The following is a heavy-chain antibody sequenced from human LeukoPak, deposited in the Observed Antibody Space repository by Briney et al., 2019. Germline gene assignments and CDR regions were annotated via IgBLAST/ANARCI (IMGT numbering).Heavy chain of an antibody. D-gene: IGHD3-16*01. V-gene: IGHV3-7*01. J-gene: IGHJ4*02. CDR3: AREGRGGGFDY. Sequence: GGSLRLSCAVSGLTFSSSWMDWVRQAPGKGLEWVASINPDGNKKYSADSVKGRFTISRDNAENSLYLQMNSLRVEDTAFYYCAREGRGGGFDYWGQGTLVTVSS. CDR2: INPDGNKK. CDR1: GLTFSSSW.